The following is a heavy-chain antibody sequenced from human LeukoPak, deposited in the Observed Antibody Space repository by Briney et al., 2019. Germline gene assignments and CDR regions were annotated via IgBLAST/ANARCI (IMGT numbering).Heavy chain of an antibody. V-gene: IGHV1-69*13. CDR1: GGTFSSYA. D-gene: IGHD6-19*01. Sequence: SVKVSCKASGGTFSSYAISWVRQAPGQGLEWMGGIIPIFGTANYAQKFQGRVTITADESTSTAYMELSSLRSEDTAVYYCARDQGIAVAGRAEYFQHWGQDTLVTVSS. CDR2: IIPIFGTA. J-gene: IGHJ1*01. CDR3: ARDQGIAVAGRAEYFQH.